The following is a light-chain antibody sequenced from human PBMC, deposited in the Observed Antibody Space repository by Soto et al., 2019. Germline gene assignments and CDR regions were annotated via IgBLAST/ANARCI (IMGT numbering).Light chain of an antibody. CDR1: LDINNY. CDR3: QQYDNLPIT. J-gene: IGKJ5*01. V-gene: IGKV1-33*01. Sequence: DPQMTQSPSSLSASVGDRVTITCQATLDINNYLNWYQHKPGKAPQLLIYDASNLETGVPSRFSGSGSGTEFTFTISSLQPEDIATYYCQQYDNLPITFGQGTRLEIK. CDR2: DAS.